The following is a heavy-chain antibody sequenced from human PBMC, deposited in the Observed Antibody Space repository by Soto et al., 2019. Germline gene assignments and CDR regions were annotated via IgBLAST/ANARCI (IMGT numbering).Heavy chain of an antibody. CDR1: GFTFDDYT. Sequence: GGSLRLSCAASGFTFDDYTMHWVRQAPGKGLEWVSLISWDGGSTYYADSVKGRFTISRDNSKNSLYLQMNSLRTEDTALYYCAKDGAVPAAPYYYYGMDVWGQGTTVTVSS. CDR2: ISWDGGST. J-gene: IGHJ6*02. D-gene: IGHD2-2*01. V-gene: IGHV3-43*01. CDR3: AKDGAVPAAPYYYYGMDV.